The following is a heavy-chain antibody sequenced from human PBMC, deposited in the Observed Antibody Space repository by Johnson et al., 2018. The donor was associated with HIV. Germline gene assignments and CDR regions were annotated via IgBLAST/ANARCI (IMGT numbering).Heavy chain of an antibody. CDR1: GFIVSSYA. Sequence: QVQLVESGGGLIQPGGSLRLSCAASGFIVSSYAMHWVRQAPGKGLEWVAVISYDGSNKYYADSVKGRFTISRDNSKNTLYLQMNSLRAEDTAVYYCAKDLMYNWNDVGAFDIWGQGTMVTVSS. CDR3: AKDLMYNWNDVGAFDI. D-gene: IGHD1-1*01. J-gene: IGHJ3*02. CDR2: ISYDGSNK. V-gene: IGHV3-30*04.